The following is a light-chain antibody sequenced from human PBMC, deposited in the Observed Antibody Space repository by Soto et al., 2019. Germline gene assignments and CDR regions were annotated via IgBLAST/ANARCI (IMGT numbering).Light chain of an antibody. CDR1: QSVGSSY. CDR2: GAS. V-gene: IGKV3-20*01. J-gene: IGKJ2*01. Sequence: ESVLTQSPGTLSLSPGERATLSCRASQSVGSSYLAWYQQKPGQAPRLLIYGASTRATDIPDRFSGSGSGTDFTLTISRLEPEDFAVYYCHQFVGSSYTFGQGTKVDIK. CDR3: HQFVGSSYT.